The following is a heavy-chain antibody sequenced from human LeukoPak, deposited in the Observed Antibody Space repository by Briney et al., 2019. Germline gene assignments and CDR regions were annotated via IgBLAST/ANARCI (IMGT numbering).Heavy chain of an antibody. Sequence: PSGTLSLTCAVSGGSISSDNWWSWVRQPPGKGLEWIGEIYHSGLTNYNPSLKSRVSISVDESKNHFSLKLNSVTAADTAVYYCARDRRWELPLDYWGQGTLVTVSS. CDR2: IYHSGLT. J-gene: IGHJ4*02. D-gene: IGHD1-26*01. CDR1: GGSISSDNW. CDR3: ARDRRWELPLDY. V-gene: IGHV4-4*02.